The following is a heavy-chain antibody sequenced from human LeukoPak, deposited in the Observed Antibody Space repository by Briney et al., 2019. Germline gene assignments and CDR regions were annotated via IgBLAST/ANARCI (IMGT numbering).Heavy chain of an antibody. CDR3: ARGRAWGFGELLFFGY. D-gene: IGHD3-10*01. J-gene: IGHJ4*02. CDR2: ISSSGSTI. V-gene: IGHV3-48*03. CDR1: GFTFSSYE. Sequence: GGSLRLSCAASGFTFSSYEMNWVRQAPGKGLEWVSYISSSGSTIYYADSVKGRFTISRDNAKNSLYLQMNSLRAEDTAVYYCARGRAWGFGELLFFGYWGQGTLVTVSS.